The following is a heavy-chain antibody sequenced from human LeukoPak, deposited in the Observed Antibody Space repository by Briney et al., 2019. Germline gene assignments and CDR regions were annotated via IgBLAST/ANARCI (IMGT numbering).Heavy chain of an antibody. D-gene: IGHD3-16*01. J-gene: IGHJ4*02. V-gene: IGHV3-23*01. Sequence: AGGSLRLSCAASGFTFSSYAMSWVRQAPGKGLEWVSAISGSGGSTYYADSVKGRFTTSRDNSKNTLYLQMNSLRAEDTAVYYCAKETLITRVFDYWGQGTLVTVSS. CDR3: AKETLITRVFDY. CDR2: ISGSGGST. CDR1: GFTFSSYA.